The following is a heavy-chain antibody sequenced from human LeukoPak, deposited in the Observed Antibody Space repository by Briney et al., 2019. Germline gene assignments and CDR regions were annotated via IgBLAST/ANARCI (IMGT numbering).Heavy chain of an antibody. CDR2: ISGSATGGIT. CDR3: ANHRSAFEF. CDR1: GLTFSIYG. Sequence: GGSLRLSCAVSGLTFSIYGMSWVRQSPVKGLEWVSAISGSATGGITNYADSVKGRFTISRDNDKNTVYLQMNNLRVEDTAVYYCANHRSAFEFWGQGTLVTVSS. J-gene: IGHJ4*02. V-gene: IGHV3-23*01. D-gene: IGHD3-10*01.